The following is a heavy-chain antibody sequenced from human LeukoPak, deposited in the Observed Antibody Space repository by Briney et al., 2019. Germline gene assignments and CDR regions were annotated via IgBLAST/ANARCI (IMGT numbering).Heavy chain of an antibody. CDR1: GGTFSSYA. V-gene: IGHV1-2*04. D-gene: IGHD4-23*01. CDR3: ARGEGYGGTYGMDV. Sequence: ASVKVSCKASGGTFSSYAISWVRQAPGQGLEWMGWINPNSGGTNYAQKFQGWVTMTRDTSISTAYMELSRLRSDDTAVYYCARGEGYGGTYGMDVWGQGTTVTVSS. CDR2: INPNSGGT. J-gene: IGHJ6*02.